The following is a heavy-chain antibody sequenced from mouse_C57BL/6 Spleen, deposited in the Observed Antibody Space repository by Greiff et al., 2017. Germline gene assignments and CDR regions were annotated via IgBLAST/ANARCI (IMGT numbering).Heavy chain of an antibody. V-gene: IGHV14-1*01. Sequence: VQLQQSGAELVRPGASVKLSCTASGFNINDYYMHWVKQRPEQGLEWIGRIDPEDGDTDYAPKFQGKATLTADTSSNTAYLQLSSLTSADAAVYYCTTAPYYYGSSRHYWGQGTTLTVSS. J-gene: IGHJ2*01. D-gene: IGHD1-1*01. CDR1: GFNINDYY. CDR3: TTAPYYYGSSRHY. CDR2: IDPEDGDT.